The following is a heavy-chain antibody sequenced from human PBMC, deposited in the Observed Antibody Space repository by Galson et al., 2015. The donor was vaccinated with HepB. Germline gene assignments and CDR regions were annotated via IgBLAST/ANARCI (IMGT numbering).Heavy chain of an antibody. Sequence: SLRLSCAASGFTFNNYAMSWVRQAPGKGLEWVSGISGSGVSTYYADSVKGRFTFSRDNSKNTLYLQMNSLRAEDTAVYYCARGGLTVGGGSFALWGQGTMVTVSS. CDR2: ISGSGVST. D-gene: IGHD2-15*01. CDR1: GFTFNNYA. CDR3: ARGGLTVGGGSFAL. J-gene: IGHJ3*01. V-gene: IGHV3-23*01.